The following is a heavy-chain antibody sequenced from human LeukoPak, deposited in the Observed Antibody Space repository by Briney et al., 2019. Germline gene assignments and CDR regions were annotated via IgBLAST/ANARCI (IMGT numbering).Heavy chain of an antibody. CDR3: AREFDYYDDSGYSEDL. J-gene: IGHJ5*02. Sequence: ASVKLSCKASGYTFTKYGMIWVRQAPGQGLEWMGWVSTYNDNTNYAQNLKGRVTMTKDTSTSTAYMELRSLRSDDTAVYYCAREFDYYDDSGYSEDLWGQGTLVTVSS. V-gene: IGHV1-18*01. CDR2: VSTYNDNT. CDR1: GYTFTKYG. D-gene: IGHD3-22*01.